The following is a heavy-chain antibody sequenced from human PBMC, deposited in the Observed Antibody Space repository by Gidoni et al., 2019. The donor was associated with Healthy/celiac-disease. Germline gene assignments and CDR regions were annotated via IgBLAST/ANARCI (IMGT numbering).Heavy chain of an antibody. CDR1: GYTLTEFS. CDR3: ATKVGAISGGDYYYYYGMDV. CDR2: FDPEDGET. V-gene: IGHV1-24*01. D-gene: IGHD1-26*01. Sequence: QVQLVQSGAEVKKPGASVKVSCKVSGYTLTEFSMHWVRQAPGKGLEWMGGFDPEDGETIYAQKCQGRVTMTEDTSTDTAYMELSSLRSEDTAVYYCATKVGAISGGDYYYYYGMDVWGQGTTVTVSS. J-gene: IGHJ6*02.